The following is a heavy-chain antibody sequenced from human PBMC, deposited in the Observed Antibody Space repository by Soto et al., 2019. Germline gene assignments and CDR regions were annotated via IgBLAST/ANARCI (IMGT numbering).Heavy chain of an antibody. D-gene: IGHD5-12*01. V-gene: IGHV3-23*01. CDR3: ARCTGIYIATCRNWLDP. Sequence: PGGSLRLSCAASGFTFSKFAMNWVRQASGKRLEWVSTISGSGGSTYHADAVKGRFTISRDNSKDTLYLQMNSLRVEDTAVYYCARCTGIYIATCRNWLDPWGQGTLVTVSS. CDR1: GFTFSKFA. CDR2: ISGSGGST. J-gene: IGHJ5*02.